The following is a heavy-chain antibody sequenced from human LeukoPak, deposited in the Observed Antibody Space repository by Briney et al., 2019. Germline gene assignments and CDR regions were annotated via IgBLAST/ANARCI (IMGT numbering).Heavy chain of an antibody. D-gene: IGHD6-13*01. CDR1: GGTFSSYA. V-gene: IGHV1-69*13. CDR2: IIPIFGTA. Sequence: ASVKVSCKASGGTFSSYAISWVRQAPGQGLEWMGGIIPIFGTANYAQKFQGRVTITADESTSTAYMELSSLRSEDTAVYYCAGSAGYSSSWSHFDYWGQGTLVTVSS. J-gene: IGHJ4*02. CDR3: AGSAGYSSSWSHFDY.